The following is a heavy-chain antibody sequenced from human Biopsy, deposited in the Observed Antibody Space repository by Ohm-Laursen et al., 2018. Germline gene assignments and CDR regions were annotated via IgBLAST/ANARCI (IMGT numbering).Heavy chain of an antibody. CDR2: IWYDGSNK. CDR1: VFTFSSYV. J-gene: IGHJ4*02. V-gene: IGHV3-33*06. D-gene: IGHD2-8*01. Sequence: SLRLSCAASVFTFSSYVMHWVRQAPGKGLAWVAAIWYDGSNKNYADSVKGRFTISRDNSKNTLYLQMNSLRGEDTAVYYFAKCMTGGSNYYFHHCGQGTLVTVS. CDR3: AKCMTGGSNYYFHH.